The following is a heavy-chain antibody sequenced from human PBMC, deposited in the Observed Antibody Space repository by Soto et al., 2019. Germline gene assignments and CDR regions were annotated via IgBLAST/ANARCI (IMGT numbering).Heavy chain of an antibody. CDR3: AREESIAAAGSAYNWFGP. CDR2: INAGNGNT. D-gene: IGHD6-13*01. Sequence: GASVKVSCTASGYTFTSYAMHWVRQAPGQRLEWMGWINAGNGNTKYSQKFQGRVTITRDTSASTAYMELSSLRSEDTAVYYCAREESIAAAGSAYNWFGPWGQGTLVTVSS. J-gene: IGHJ5*02. CDR1: GYTFTSYA. V-gene: IGHV1-3*01.